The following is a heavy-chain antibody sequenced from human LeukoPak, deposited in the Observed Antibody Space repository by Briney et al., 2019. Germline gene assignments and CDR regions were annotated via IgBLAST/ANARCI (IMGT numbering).Heavy chain of an antibody. D-gene: IGHD6-13*01. Sequence: PGGSLRLSCAASGFTFSSYGMSWVRQAPGKGLEWVSAISGSGGSTYYADSVKGRFTISRDNSKNTLYLQMNSLRAEDTALYYCAKSTYSSRHYYYYYYMDVWGKGTTVTISS. J-gene: IGHJ6*03. CDR2: ISGSGGST. CDR3: AKSTYSSRHYYYYYYMDV. V-gene: IGHV3-23*01. CDR1: GFTFSSYG.